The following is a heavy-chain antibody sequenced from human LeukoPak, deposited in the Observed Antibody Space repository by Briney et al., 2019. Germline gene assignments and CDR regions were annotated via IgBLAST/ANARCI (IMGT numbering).Heavy chain of an antibody. J-gene: IGHJ4*02. CDR1: GGSFSGYY. CDR2: INHSGST. V-gene: IGHV4-34*01. D-gene: IGHD6-19*01. Sequence: SETLSLTCAVYGGSFSGYYWSWIRQPPGKGLEWIGEINHSGSTNYNPSLKSRVTISVDTSKNQFSLELSSVTAADTAVYYCARAPLGWYYFDYWGQGTLVTVSS. CDR3: ARAPLGWYYFDY.